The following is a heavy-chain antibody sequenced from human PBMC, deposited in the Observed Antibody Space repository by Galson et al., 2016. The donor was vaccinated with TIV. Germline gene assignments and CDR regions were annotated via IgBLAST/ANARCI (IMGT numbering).Heavy chain of an antibody. CDR3: AKGRGYGYGYPQDYDYCMDF. CDR1: GFTFEDYA. J-gene: IGHJ6*02. D-gene: IGHD5-18*01. Sequence: SLRLSCAASGFTFEDYAMHWVRQAPGKGLEWVSGISSNSVYLGYLDSVQGRFTITRDNAKNSLDLQMNSLRPEETGLYYCAKGRGYGYGYPQDYDYCMDFWGQGTTVTVSS. CDR2: ISSNSVYL. V-gene: IGHV3-9*01.